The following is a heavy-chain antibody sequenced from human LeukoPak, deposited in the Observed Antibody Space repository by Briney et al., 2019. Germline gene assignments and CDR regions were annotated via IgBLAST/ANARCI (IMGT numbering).Heavy chain of an antibody. J-gene: IGHJ3*02. V-gene: IGHV4-30-4*08. CDR2: IYYSGST. CDR3: ARVPRPGYCSSTSCYPDAFDI. D-gene: IGHD2-2*03. Sequence: SSQTLSLTCTVPGGSISSGDYYWSWIRQPPAKGLEWIGYIYYSGSTYYNPSLKSRVTISVDTSKNQFSLKLSSVTAADTAVYYCARVPRPGYCSSTSCYPDAFDIWGQGTMVTVSS. CDR1: GGSISSGDYY.